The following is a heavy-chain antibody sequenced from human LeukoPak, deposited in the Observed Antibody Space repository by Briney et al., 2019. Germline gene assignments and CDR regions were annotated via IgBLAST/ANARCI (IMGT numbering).Heavy chain of an antibody. CDR2: IYYSGST. CDR1: GGSISSSSYY. Sequence: PSETLSLTCTVSGGSISSSSYYWGWIRQAPGKGLEWIGSIYYSGSTYYNPSLKSRVTISVDTSKNQFSLKLSSVTAADTAVYYCARDQFRRYYGSGNGPYFDYWGQGTLVTVSS. J-gene: IGHJ4*02. D-gene: IGHD3-10*01. V-gene: IGHV4-39*02. CDR3: ARDQFRRYYGSGNGPYFDY.